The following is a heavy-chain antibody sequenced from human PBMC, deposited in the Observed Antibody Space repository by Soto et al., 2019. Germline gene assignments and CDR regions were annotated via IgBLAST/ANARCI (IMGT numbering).Heavy chain of an antibody. CDR2: IYYSGRT. D-gene: IGHD2-15*01. V-gene: IGHV4-39*01. CDR3: AKTPRDIVVVVAAFYYFAY. J-gene: IGHJ4*02. Sequence: QLQLQESGPGLVKPSETLSLTCTVSCGSISSSSYYWGWIRQPPGKGLEWIGSIYYSGRTYYNPSLKGRDTISVDTSKNQYSLKLSSAAAEDTPVYYCAKTPRDIVVVVAAFYYFAYWGQVTLVTVSS. CDR1: CGSISSSSYY.